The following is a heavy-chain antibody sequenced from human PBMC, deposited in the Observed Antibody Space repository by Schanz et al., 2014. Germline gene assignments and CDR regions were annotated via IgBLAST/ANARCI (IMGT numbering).Heavy chain of an antibody. D-gene: IGHD3-10*01. CDR1: GITFSGYS. CDR2: ISGSSSTK. J-gene: IGHJ3*01. V-gene: IGHV3-48*01. Sequence: EVQLVESGGGLAQPGGSLRLSCAASGITFSGYSMNWVRQAPGKGLEWVSYISGSSSTKYYADSVKGRFTISRDNGKKSLYLQMNSLRAEDTAVYYCARDGGFDSINAFDFWGQGTMVTVSS. CDR3: ARDGGFDSINAFDF.